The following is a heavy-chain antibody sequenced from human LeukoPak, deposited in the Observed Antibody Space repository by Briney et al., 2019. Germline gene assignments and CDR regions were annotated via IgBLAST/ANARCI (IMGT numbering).Heavy chain of an antibody. CDR1: GFAFSSYV. CDR2: ISSSSSYI. D-gene: IGHD1-26*01. J-gene: IGHJ4*02. CDR3: ARVPRIVGASDY. V-gene: IGHV3-21*01. Sequence: GGSLRLSCAASGFAFSSYVISWVRQAPGKGLEWVSSISSSSSYIYYADSVKGRFTISRDNAKNSLYLQMNSLRAEDTAVYYCARVPRIVGASDYWGQGTLVTVSS.